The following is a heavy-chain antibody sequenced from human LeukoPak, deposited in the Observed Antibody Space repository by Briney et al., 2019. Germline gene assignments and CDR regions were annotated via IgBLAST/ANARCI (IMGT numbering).Heavy chain of an antibody. V-gene: IGHV1-18*01. CDR3: ARESFCRGGSCSYGMDV. J-gene: IGHJ6*02. Sequence: ASVKVSCKASGYTFTSFGISWVRQAPGQGLEWMGWISTDKGNTNYAQKFQGRVTMSKDTSTSTAYMELRSLRSDDTAVYYCARESFCRGGSCSYGMDVWGQGTTVTVSS. CDR1: GYTFTSFG. D-gene: IGHD2-15*01. CDR2: ISTDKGNT.